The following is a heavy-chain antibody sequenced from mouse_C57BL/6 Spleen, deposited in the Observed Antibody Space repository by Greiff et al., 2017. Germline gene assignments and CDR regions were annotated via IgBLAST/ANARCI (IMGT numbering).Heavy chain of an antibody. Sequence: VQLLQPGAELVKPGASVKLSCKASGYTFTSYWMHWVKQRPGQGLEWIGMIHPNSGSTNYNEKFKSKVTLTVDKSSSTAYMQLSSLTSEDSAVYYCARRSYYSNYLVFDYWGQGTTLTVSS. CDR1: GYTFTSYW. J-gene: IGHJ2*01. D-gene: IGHD2-5*01. CDR3: ARRSYYSNYLVFDY. V-gene: IGHV1-64*01. CDR2: IHPNSGST.